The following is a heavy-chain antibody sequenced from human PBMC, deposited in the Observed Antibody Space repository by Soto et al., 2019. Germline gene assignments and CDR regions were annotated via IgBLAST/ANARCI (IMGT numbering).Heavy chain of an antibody. CDR2: IYYGGST. D-gene: IGHD3-3*01. V-gene: IGHV4-39*01. CDR3: ARHWRTGYSTVFGVVMGWFDP. J-gene: IGHJ5*02. CDR1: GVSITSTDFY. Sequence: SETLSLTCTATGVSITSTDFYWGWIRQPPGKGLEWVASIYYGGSTYHNSSLKSRVTISVDTSKNQFSLKVTSVTAADTAVYYCARHWRTGYSTVFGVVMGWFDPWGQGTMVTVSS.